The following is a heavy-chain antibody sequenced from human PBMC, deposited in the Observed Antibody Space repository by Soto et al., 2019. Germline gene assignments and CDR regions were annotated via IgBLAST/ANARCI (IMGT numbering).Heavy chain of an antibody. CDR2: INLSGST. V-gene: IGHV4-34*01. CDR1: GGSFSGYY. CDR3: ARSVAQLWLNGWFDP. J-gene: IGHJ5*02. Sequence: PSETLSLTCAVYGGSFSGYYWSWIRQPPGKGLEWIGEINLSGSTNSTPSLTSRVTISVDTTTTQFSLKLSSVSAADTAVYYCARSVAQLWLNGWFDPWGQGTLVTVSS. D-gene: IGHD5-18*01.